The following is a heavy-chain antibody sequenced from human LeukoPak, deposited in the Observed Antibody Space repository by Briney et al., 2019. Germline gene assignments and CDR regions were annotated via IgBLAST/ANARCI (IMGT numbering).Heavy chain of an antibody. CDR2: INHSGST. V-gene: IGHV4-34*01. D-gene: IGHD5-12*01. J-gene: IGHJ4*02. CDR1: GGSFSGYY. CDR3: ARGADSGYDYFDY. Sequence: SETLSLTCAVYGGSFSGYYWSWIRQPPGKGLEWIGEINHSGSTNYNPSLKSRVTISVNTSKNQFSLTLSSVTAADTAVYYCARGADSGYDYFDYWGQGTLVTVSS.